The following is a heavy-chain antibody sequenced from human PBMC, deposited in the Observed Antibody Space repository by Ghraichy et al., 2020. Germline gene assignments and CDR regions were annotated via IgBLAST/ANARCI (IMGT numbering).Heavy chain of an antibody. CDR3: ARMTLYGDYRESFYWYFDL. J-gene: IGHJ2*01. CDR1: GGSISSGGYY. V-gene: IGHV4-31*03. Sequence: SETLSLTCTVSGGSISSGGYYWSWIRQHPGKGLEWIGYIYYSGSTYYNPSLKSRVTISVDTSKNQFSLKLSSVTAADTAVYYCARMTLYGDYRESFYWYFDLWGRGTLVTVSS. D-gene: IGHD4-17*01. CDR2: IYYSGST.